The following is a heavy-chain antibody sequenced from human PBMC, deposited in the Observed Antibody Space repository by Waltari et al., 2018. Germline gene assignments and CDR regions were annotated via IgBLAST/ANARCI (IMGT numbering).Heavy chain of an antibody. CDR2: INPNSGGT. V-gene: IGHV1-2*02. CDR3: ARGEGTTMVTWWFDP. J-gene: IGHJ5*02. Sequence: QVQLVQSGAEVKKPGASVKVSCKASGYTFTDYYMHWVRQAPGPGLEWVGWINPNSGGTNDAQKFQGRVTMTRDTSISTAYMDLSRLRSDDTAVYYCARGEGTTMVTWWFDPWGQGTLVTVSS. CDR1: GYTFTDYY. D-gene: IGHD5-18*01.